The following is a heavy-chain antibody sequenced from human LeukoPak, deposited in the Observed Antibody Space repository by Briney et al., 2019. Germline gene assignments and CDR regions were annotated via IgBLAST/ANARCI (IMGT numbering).Heavy chain of an antibody. Sequence: ASVKVSCKASGYTFTGYYMHWVRQAPGQGLEWMGWINPNSGGTNYAQKFQGRVTMTRDTSISTAYMELSRLRSDDTAVYYCARVRSRSGWFDYWGQGTLVTASS. CDR1: GYTFTGYY. J-gene: IGHJ4*02. V-gene: IGHV1-2*02. CDR2: INPNSGGT. D-gene: IGHD6-19*01. CDR3: ARVRSRSGWFDY.